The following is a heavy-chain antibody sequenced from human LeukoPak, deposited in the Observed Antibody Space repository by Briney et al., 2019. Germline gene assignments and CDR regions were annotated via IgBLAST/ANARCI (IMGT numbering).Heavy chain of an antibody. CDR1: GFTFSSYS. CDR2: ISSSSSYI. Sequence: GGSLRLSCAASGFTFSSYSMNWVRQAPGKGLEWVSSISSSSSYIYYAGSVKGRFTISRDNAKNSLYLQTNSLRAEDTAVYYCARGLGYCSSTSCYFDYWGQGTLVTVSS. J-gene: IGHJ4*02. V-gene: IGHV3-21*01. D-gene: IGHD2-2*01. CDR3: ARGLGYCSSTSCYFDY.